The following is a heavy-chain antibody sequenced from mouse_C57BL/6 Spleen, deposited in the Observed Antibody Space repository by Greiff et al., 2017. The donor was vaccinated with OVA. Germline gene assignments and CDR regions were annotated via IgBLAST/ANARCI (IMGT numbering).Heavy chain of an antibody. CDR3: TRPLYGYDGGYAMDY. D-gene: IGHD2-2*01. J-gene: IGHJ4*01. CDR1: GYTFTDYE. Sequence: VQLQQSGAELVRPGASVTLSCKASGYTFTDYEMHWVKQTPVHGLEWIGAIDPETGGTAYNQKFKGKAILTADKSSSTAYMELRSLTSEDSAVYYCTRPLYGYDGGYAMDYWGQRTSVTVSS. V-gene: IGHV1-15*01. CDR2: IDPETGGT.